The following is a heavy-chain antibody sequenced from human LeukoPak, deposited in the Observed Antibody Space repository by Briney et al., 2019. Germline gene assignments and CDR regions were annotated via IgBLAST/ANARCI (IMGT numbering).Heavy chain of an antibody. J-gene: IGHJ5*02. CDR3: ARGYCSSTSCHNWFDP. CDR1: GGSISSYY. CDR2: IYTSGST. Sequence: PSETLSLTCTVSGGSISSYYWSWIRQPAGKGLDLIGRIYTSGSTNYNPSPKSRVTMSVDTSKNQFSLKLSSVTAADTAVYYCARGYCSSTSCHNWFDPWGQGTLVTVSS. V-gene: IGHV4-4*07. D-gene: IGHD2-2*01.